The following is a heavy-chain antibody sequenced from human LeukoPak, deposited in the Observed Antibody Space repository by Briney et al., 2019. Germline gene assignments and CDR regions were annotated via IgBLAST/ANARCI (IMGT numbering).Heavy chain of an antibody. D-gene: IGHD6-13*01. CDR3: ARDRREYIAAAGPPDFDY. CDR2: ISAYNGNT. Sequence: ASVKVSCKASGYTFTSYGISWVRQAPGQGLEWMEWISAYNGNTNYAQKLQGRVTMTTDTSTSTAYMELRSLRSDDTAVYYCARDRREYIAAAGPPDFDYWGQGTLVTVSS. J-gene: IGHJ4*02. CDR1: GYTFTSYG. V-gene: IGHV1-18*01.